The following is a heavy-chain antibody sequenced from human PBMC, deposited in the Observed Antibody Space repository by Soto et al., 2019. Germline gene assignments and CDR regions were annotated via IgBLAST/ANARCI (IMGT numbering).Heavy chain of an antibody. CDR1: GGTFSSYA. D-gene: IGHD5-18*01. CDR2: IIPIFGTA. CDR3: ARERGYSYYNWFDP. V-gene: IGHV1-69*01. Sequence: QVQLVQSGAEVKKPGSSVKVSCKASGGTFSSYAISWVRQAPGQGLEWMGGIIPIFGTANYAQKFQGRVTINADESTSKASIGLGSLRSEDTGVYYCARERGYSYYNWFDPWGQGTLVTLSS. J-gene: IGHJ5*02.